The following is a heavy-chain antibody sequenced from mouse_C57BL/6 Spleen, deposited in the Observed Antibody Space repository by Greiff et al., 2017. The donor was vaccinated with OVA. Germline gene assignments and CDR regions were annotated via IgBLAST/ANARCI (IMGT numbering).Heavy chain of an antibody. D-gene: IGHD2-14*01. CDR3: ARGYSFYAMDY. CDR2: IYPGDGDT. J-gene: IGHJ4*01. V-gene: IGHV1-82*01. Sequence: QVQLQQSGPELVKPGASVKISCKASGYAFSSSWMNWVKQRPGKGLEWIGRIYPGDGDTNYNGTFKGKATLTADKSSSTAYMQLSSLTSEDSAVYCCARGYSFYAMDYWGQGTSVTVSS. CDR1: GYAFSSSW.